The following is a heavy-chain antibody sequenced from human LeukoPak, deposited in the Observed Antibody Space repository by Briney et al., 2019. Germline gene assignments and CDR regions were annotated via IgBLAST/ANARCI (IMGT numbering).Heavy chain of an antibody. D-gene: IGHD3-22*01. CDR2: ISSSSSYI. CDR3: ARYYYDSSGYYYSDY. Sequence: GGSLRLPCAASGFTFSSYSMNWVRQAPGKGLEWVSSISSSSSYIYYADSVKGRFTISRDNAKNSLYLQMNSLRAEDTAVYYCARYYYDSSGYYYSDYWGQGTLVTVSS. J-gene: IGHJ4*02. CDR1: GFTFSSYS. V-gene: IGHV3-21*01.